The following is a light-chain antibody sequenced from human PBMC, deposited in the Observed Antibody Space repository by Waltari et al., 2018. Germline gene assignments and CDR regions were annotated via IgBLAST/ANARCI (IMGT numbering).Light chain of an antibody. J-gene: IGKJ3*01. Sequence: EIVLTQSPATLSLSPGERATLSCRASQSVSSDLAWYQQKPGQAPRLLIYDASNRATDIPARFSGTGSGTDFTLTISSLEPEDFAIYYCQQRGDWPLTFGPGTKVDIK. CDR1: QSVSSD. CDR3: QQRGDWPLT. CDR2: DAS. V-gene: IGKV3-11*01.